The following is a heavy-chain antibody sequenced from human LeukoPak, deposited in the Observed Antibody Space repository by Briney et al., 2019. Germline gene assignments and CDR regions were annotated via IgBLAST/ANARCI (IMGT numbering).Heavy chain of an antibody. CDR2: ISGSGGST. V-gene: IGHV3-23*01. CDR3: ARKEPSSGNFDY. CDR1: GFTFSNYD. D-gene: IGHD3-10*01. J-gene: IGHJ4*02. Sequence: GGSLRLSCAASGFTFSNYDMSWVRQAPGKGLEWVSTISGSGGSTFYADSVKGRFTISRDNSKNTLFLQMNSLTAEDTALYSCARKEPSSGNFDYWGQGTLVTVSS.